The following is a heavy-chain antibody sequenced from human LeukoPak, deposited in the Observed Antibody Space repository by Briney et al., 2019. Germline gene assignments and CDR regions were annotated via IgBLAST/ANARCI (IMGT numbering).Heavy chain of an antibody. Sequence: GGSLRLSCAASGFTFSSYSMNWVRQAPGKGLEWVSYISSSSSTIYYADSVKGGFTISRDNAKNSLYLQMNSLRAEDTAVYYCARALRYFDWLSTSPEYNWFVPWGQGTLVTVSS. CDR1: GFTFSSYS. J-gene: IGHJ5*02. CDR2: ISSSSSTI. V-gene: IGHV3-48*01. CDR3: ARALRYFDWLSTSPEYNWFVP. D-gene: IGHD3-9*01.